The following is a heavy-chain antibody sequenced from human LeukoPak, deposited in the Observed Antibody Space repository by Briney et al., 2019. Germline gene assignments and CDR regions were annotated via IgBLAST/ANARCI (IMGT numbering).Heavy chain of an antibody. D-gene: IGHD6-13*01. J-gene: IGHJ4*02. Sequence: RPGGSLRLSCAASGFTFSSYAMTWVRQAPGKGLEWVSGISGSGTGTYYADSVKGRFTISRDNSKNTLYLQMNSLRAEDTAVYYCAKPAAGTVPPREYFDYWGQGTLVTVSS. CDR3: AKPAAGTVPPREYFDY. V-gene: IGHV3-23*01. CDR2: ISGSGTGT. CDR1: GFTFSSYA.